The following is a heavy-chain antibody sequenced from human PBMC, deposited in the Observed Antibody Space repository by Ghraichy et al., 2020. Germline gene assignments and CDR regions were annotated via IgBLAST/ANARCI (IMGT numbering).Heavy chain of an antibody. CDR3: AKAWTPTY. J-gene: IGHJ4*02. CDR2: ITASGDTK. D-gene: IGHD3/OR15-3a*01. Sequence: GGSLRLSCAASGFTFSRFDMSWIRLAPGKGLEWVSTITASGDTKHYADSVRGRFTSSRDNSKSTLSLQLNSLRAEDTAIYYFAKAWTPTYWGQGTVVTVSA. V-gene: IGHV3-23*01. CDR1: GFTFSRFD.